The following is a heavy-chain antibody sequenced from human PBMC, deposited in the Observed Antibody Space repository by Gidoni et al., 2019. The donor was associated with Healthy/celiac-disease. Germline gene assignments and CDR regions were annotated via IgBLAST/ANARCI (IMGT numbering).Heavy chain of an antibody. V-gene: IGHV4-34*01. CDR3: ARGVTMTN. J-gene: IGHJ4*02. CDR2: INHSGST. CDR1: GGSFSGYY. Sequence: QVQLQQWGAGLLKPSETLSLTCPVYGGSFSGYYWSWIRQPPGKGLEWIGEINHSGSTNYNPSLKSRVTISVDTSKNQFSLKLSSVTAADTAVYYCARGVTMTNWGQGTLVTVSS. D-gene: IGHD3-22*01.